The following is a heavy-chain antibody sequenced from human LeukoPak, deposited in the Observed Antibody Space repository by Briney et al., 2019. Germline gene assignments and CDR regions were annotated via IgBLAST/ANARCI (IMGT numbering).Heavy chain of an antibody. D-gene: IGHD2-2*03. CDR3: ARWIRGTFWSFDN. V-gene: IGHV1-18*01. J-gene: IGHJ4*02. Sequence: GASVKVACKASGYTFTSYGISWVRQAPGQGLEWMGWIATKKGFTDYAQKFQGRVTMTADTSTNTAYLDLRSLISADTAVYYCARWIRGTFWSFDNWGQGTPVTVSS. CDR2: IATKKGFT. CDR1: GYTFTSYG.